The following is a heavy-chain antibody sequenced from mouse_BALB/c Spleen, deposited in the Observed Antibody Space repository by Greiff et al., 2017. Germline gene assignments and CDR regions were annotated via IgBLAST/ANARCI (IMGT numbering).Heavy chain of an antibody. D-gene: IGHD2-2*01. CDR1: GFSLTSYG. V-gene: IGHV2-9*02. CDR3: ARDYGYDLYAMDY. CDR2: IWAGGST. J-gene: IGHJ4*01. Sequence: VKLQESGPGLVAPSQSLSITCTVSGFSLTSYGVHWVRQPPGKGLEWLGVIWAGGSTNYNSALMSRLSISKDNSKSQVFLKMNSLQTDDTAMYYCARDYGYDLYAMDYWGQGTSVTVSS.